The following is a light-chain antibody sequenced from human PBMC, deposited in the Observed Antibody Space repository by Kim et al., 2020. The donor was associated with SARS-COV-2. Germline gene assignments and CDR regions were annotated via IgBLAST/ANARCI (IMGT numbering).Light chain of an antibody. Sequence: SPGERVTFPCWATQSVNGNYLAWYHQKPGQAPRLLLYGTSSRVTGLPVRFSGSGSGTDFTLTISRLEPEDYAVYYCQQYGSSPRTFGQGTKVDIK. CDR3: QQYGSSPRT. CDR2: GTS. CDR1: QSVNGNY. J-gene: IGKJ1*01. V-gene: IGKV3-20*01.